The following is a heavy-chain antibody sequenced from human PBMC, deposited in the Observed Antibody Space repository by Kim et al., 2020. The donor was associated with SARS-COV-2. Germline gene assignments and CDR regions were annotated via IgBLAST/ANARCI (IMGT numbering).Heavy chain of an antibody. CDR3: ARDPRLSDH. J-gene: IGHJ4*02. CDR2: RDM. V-gene: IGHV3-7*03. Sequence: RDMYYVDSVKGRFTISRDNAQKSMYLQMNSLRAEDTAVYYCARDPRLSDHWGQGTLVTVSS. D-gene: IGHD6-19*01.